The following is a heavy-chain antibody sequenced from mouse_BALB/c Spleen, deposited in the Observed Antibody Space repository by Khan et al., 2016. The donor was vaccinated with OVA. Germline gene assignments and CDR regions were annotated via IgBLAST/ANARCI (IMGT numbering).Heavy chain of an antibody. CDR2: IDTYDSET. J-gene: IGHJ3*01. CDR1: GYTFTSYG. V-gene: IGHV1-52*01. Sequence: QVQLQQSGTELVRPGTSVKLSCKASGYTFTSYGMNWIKQSPEQGLEWIGRIDTYDSETHYNQKFKDRAILTLDKSSNTAYMQLSSLTSEDSAVYYCARNPFAYWGQGTLVTVSA. CDR3: ARNPFAY.